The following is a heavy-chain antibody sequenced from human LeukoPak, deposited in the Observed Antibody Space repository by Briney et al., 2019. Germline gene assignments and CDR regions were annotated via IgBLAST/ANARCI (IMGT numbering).Heavy chain of an antibody. D-gene: IGHD3-22*01. V-gene: IGHV3-53*01. CDR2: IYSGGST. CDR3: ATEMILVSGDAFDI. Sequence: GGSLRLSCAASGFTVSSNYMSWVRQAPGKGLEWVSVIYSGGSTYYADSVKGRFTISRDNSKNTLYLQMNSLRAEDTAVYYCATEMILVSGDAFDIWGQGTIVTVSS. J-gene: IGHJ3*02. CDR1: GFTVSSNY.